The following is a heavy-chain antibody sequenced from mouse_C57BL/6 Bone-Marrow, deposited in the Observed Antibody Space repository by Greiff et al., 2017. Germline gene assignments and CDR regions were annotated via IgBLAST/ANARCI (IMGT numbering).Heavy chain of an antibody. J-gene: IGHJ3*01. Sequence: VQLQQSGAELVRPGASVKLSCTASGFNIKDDYMHWVKQRPAQGLEWIGWIDPANGDTEYASKFQGKATITVDTSSTTAYLQLSSLTSEDTAVYYCTRIAYWGQGTLVTVSA. CDR2: IDPANGDT. CDR1: GFNIKDDY. V-gene: IGHV14-4*01. CDR3: TRIAY.